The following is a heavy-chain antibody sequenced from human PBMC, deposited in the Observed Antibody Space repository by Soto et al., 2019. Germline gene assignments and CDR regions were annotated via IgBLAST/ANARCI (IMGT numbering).Heavy chain of an antibody. CDR2: IYSGGST. CDR1: GFTVSNSY. D-gene: IGHD3-10*01. Sequence: EVQVVESGGGLVQSGGSLTLSCAASGFTVSNSYMSWVRQAPGKGLGWVSAIYSGGSTYYADSVKGRFTISRDNSTNTLYLQMNSLRAEDTAVYFCARCDGSATYCFFFAYWGQGTPVTVSS. J-gene: IGHJ4*02. CDR3: ARCDGSATYCFFFAY. V-gene: IGHV3-66*01.